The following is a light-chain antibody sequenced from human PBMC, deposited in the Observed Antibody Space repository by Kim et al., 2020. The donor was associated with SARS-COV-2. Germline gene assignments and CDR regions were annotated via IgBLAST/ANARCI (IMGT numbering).Light chain of an antibody. CDR1: SSDIGAYNF. CDR2: DVS. V-gene: IGLV2-14*03. J-gene: IGLJ2*01. CDR3: FSYSSTSTLV. Sequence: QSALTQPASVSGSPGQSTTISCTGTSSDIGAYNFVSWYQQHPGKVPKLIIYDVSDRPSGISTRFSGSKSGNTASLTISGLQAEDEADYYCFSYSSTSTLVFGGGTKLTVL.